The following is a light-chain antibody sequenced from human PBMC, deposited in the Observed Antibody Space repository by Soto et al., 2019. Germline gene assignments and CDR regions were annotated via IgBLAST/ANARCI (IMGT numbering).Light chain of an antibody. CDR1: NSNLGAGYD. CDR2: DNN. V-gene: IGLV1-40*01. Sequence: QSVLTQPPSVSGAPGQRVTISCTGNNSNLGAGYDVHWYQQLPGKAPKLLMYDNNNRPSGVPKRFSGSKSGTSASLAIAGLQTEDEADYFCQSFDSSRLGLLFGGGTKLTVL. CDR3: QSFDSSRLGLL. J-gene: IGLJ2*01.